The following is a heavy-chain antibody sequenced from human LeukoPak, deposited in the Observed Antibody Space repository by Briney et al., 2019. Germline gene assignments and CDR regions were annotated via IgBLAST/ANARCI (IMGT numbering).Heavy chain of an antibody. V-gene: IGHV1-2*02. CDR1: GYTFTGSY. Sequence: ASVTLSCTASGYTFTGSYMHWVRQAPGQGLGWMGWINPNSGGTNYAQTVQGRVTMTRDTSISTAYMELSRLNSDDKALDYCAKYYYDSYEGYYFDYWGQGTLVTVSS. D-gene: IGHD3-22*01. CDR2: INPNSGGT. J-gene: IGHJ4*02. CDR3: AKYYYDSYEGYYFDY.